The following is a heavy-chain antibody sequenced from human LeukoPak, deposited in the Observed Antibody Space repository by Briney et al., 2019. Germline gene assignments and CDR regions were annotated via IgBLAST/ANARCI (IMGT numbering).Heavy chain of an antibody. Sequence: SVKVSCKASGGTFSSYAISWVRQAPGQGLEWMGGIIPIFGTANYAQKFQGRVTITADESTSTAYMELSSLRSEDTAVYYCARGYYDSSGYYPFDYWGQGTLVTGSS. D-gene: IGHD3-22*01. CDR1: GGTFSSYA. CDR3: ARGYYDSSGYYPFDY. V-gene: IGHV1-69*13. CDR2: IIPIFGTA. J-gene: IGHJ4*02.